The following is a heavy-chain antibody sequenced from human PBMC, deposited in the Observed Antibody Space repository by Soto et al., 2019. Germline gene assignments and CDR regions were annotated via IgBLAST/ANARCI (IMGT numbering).Heavy chain of an antibody. CDR2: MSMDGTQK. V-gene: IGHV3-30-3*01. CDR3: ARDRVPYVYFYYGMDV. Sequence: QVRLVESGGGVVQPGGSLRLSCAASGFDVYNYSMHWVRQAPGKGLEWVAIMSMDGTQKYYTDAVKGGFTISRDNSKSMFFLQMSSLRPEDTAVYFCARDRVPYVYFYYGMDVWGQGTTVTVSS. D-gene: IGHD3-10*02. J-gene: IGHJ6*02. CDR1: GFDVYNYS.